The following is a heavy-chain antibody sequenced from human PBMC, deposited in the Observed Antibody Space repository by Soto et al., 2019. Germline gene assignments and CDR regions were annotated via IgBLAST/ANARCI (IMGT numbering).Heavy chain of an antibody. Sequence: SETLSLTCTVSGGSISSYYWSWIRQPPGKGLEWIGSFYYSGSTRYNPSLKSRVTISIDTSNNQVSLKVNSVTAADTAVYYCASPKIAFYNWFDPWGQGTLVTVSS. J-gene: IGHJ5*02. CDR2: FYYSGST. CDR3: ASPKIAFYNWFDP. V-gene: IGHV4-59*08. D-gene: IGHD3-3*02. CDR1: GGSISSYY.